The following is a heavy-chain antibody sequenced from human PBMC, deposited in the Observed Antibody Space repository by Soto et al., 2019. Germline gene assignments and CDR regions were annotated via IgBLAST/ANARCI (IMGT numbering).Heavy chain of an antibody. V-gene: IGHV4-30-2*01. CDR3: ARVYGYGDYGPHWYFDL. CDR1: GGSISSGGYS. Sequence: QLQLQESGSGLVKPSQTLSLTCAVSGGSISSGGYSWSWIRQPPGKGLEWIGYIYHSGSTYYNPSQKSGVPIRVDRSKNQVSLKPSFVTAADTAVYYCARVYGYGDYGPHWYFDLWGRGTLVTVSS. CDR2: IYHSGST. D-gene: IGHD4-17*01. J-gene: IGHJ2*01.